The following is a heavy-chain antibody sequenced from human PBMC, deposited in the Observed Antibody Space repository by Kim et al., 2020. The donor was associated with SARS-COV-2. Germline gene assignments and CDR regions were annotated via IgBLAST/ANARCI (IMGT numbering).Heavy chain of an antibody. D-gene: IGHD2-2*01. CDR2: INHSGST. V-gene: IGHV4-34*01. J-gene: IGHJ3*01. Sequence: SETLSLTCAVYGGSFSGYCWSWIRQPPGKGLEWVGEINHSGSTNYNPSLKSGGIISVKKSNNNTFLKLSSGTGADATAVYCGGVVTQVLGVLDA. CDR1: GGSFSGYC. CDR3: GGVVTQVLGVLDA.